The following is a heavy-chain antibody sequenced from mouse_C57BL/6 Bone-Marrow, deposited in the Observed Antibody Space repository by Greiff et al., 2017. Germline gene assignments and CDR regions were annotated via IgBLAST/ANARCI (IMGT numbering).Heavy chain of an antibody. CDR1: GFTFSSYA. V-gene: IGHV5-4*01. CDR2: ISDGGSYT. J-gene: IGHJ3*01. D-gene: IGHD2-3*01. CDR3: ARDGWRFAY. Sequence: VQLKESGGDLVKPGGSLKLSCAASGFTFSSYAMSWVRQTPEKRLEWVATISDGGSYTYYPDNVKGRFTISRDNAKNNLYLQMSHLKSEDTAMYYCARDGWRFAYWGQGTLVTVSA.